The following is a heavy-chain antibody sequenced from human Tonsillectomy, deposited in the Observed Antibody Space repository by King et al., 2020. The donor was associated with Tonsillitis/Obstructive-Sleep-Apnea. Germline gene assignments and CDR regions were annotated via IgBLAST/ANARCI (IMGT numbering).Heavy chain of an antibody. V-gene: IGHV1-69*12. CDR3: ARVTHTSAYYYYMDV. CDR2: IIPLYDTT. Sequence: QVQLVQSGAEVKEPGSSVKVSCKASGGTFRTYGIYWVRQAPGQGLEWMGGIIPLYDTTNYAQKFQGRVKLSADESTTTAYMELSSLRVEDTAVYYCARVTHTSAYYYYMDVWGKGTTVTVS. J-gene: IGHJ6*03. CDR1: GGTFRTYG.